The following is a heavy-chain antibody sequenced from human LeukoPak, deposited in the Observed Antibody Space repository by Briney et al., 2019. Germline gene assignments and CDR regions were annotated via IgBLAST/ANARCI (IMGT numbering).Heavy chain of an antibody. CDR1: GFTFSTYN. CDR3: ARLITGTHYFVS. J-gene: IGHJ4*02. D-gene: IGHD1-20*01. V-gene: IGHV3-21*04. Sequence: GGSLRLSCAASGFTFSTYNMNWVRQAPGKGLEWVSSISSTSTSIYYADSVKGRFTISRDNGKNSLYLQMDSLRAQDNDWHDLARLITGTHYFVSWGQGTLVTVYS. CDR2: ISSTSTSI.